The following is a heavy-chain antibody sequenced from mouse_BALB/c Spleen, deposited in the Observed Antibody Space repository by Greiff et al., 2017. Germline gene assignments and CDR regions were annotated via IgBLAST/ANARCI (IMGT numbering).Heavy chain of an antibody. Sequence: EVMLVESGGGLVQPGGSLKLSCAASGFTFSDYGMAWVRQAPGKGPEWVAFISNVAYSIYYADTVTGRFTISRENAKNTMYLEMSSLRSVDTAVYDCARHGSHYAMDYWGQGTSVTVSS. CDR1: GFTFSDYG. J-gene: IGHJ4*01. CDR2: ISNVAYSI. D-gene: IGHD1-1*01. V-gene: IGHV5-15*02. CDR3: ARHGSHYAMDY.